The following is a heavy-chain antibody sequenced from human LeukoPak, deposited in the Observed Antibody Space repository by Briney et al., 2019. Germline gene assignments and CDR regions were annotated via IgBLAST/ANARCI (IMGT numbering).Heavy chain of an antibody. Sequence: GGSLRLSCAASGFTFSSYSFNWVRQAPGKGLEWVSAISGSGGSTYYADSVKGRFTISRDNSKNTLYLQMNSLRAEDTAVYYCAKHYSSGWSYYYYYMDVWGKGTTVTVSS. CDR1: GFTFSSYS. V-gene: IGHV3-23*01. CDR3: AKHYSSGWSYYYYYMDV. CDR2: ISGSGGST. J-gene: IGHJ6*03. D-gene: IGHD6-19*01.